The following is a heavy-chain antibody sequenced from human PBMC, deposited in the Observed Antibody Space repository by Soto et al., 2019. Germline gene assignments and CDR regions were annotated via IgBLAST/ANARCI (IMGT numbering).Heavy chain of an antibody. CDR2: IIPIFGTA. D-gene: IGHD5-18*01. Sequence: SVKVSCKXSGGTFSSYAISWVRQAPGQGLEWMGGIIPIFGTANYAQKFQGRVTITADESTSTAYMELSSLRSEDTAVYYCASGYSYGTIDYWGQGTLVTVSS. CDR1: GGTFSSYA. V-gene: IGHV1-69*13. J-gene: IGHJ4*02. CDR3: ASGYSYGTIDY.